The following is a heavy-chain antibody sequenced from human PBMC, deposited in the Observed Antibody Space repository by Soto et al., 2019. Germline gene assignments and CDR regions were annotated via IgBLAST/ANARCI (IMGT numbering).Heavy chain of an antibody. V-gene: IGHV1-18*01. Sequence: GASVKVSCKASGYTFTSYGISWVRQAPGQGLEWMGWISAYNGNTNYAQKLQGRVTITRDTSASTAYMELSSLRSEDTAVYYCASEPLAAAGTNYYYGMDVWGQGTLVTVSS. D-gene: IGHD6-13*01. CDR1: GYTFTSYG. CDR3: ASEPLAAAGTNYYYGMDV. J-gene: IGHJ6*02. CDR2: ISAYNGNT.